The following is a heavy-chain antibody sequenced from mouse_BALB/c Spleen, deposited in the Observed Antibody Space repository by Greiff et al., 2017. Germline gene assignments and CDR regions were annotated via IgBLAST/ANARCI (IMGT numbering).Heavy chain of an antibody. CDR1: GFNIKDYY. J-gene: IGHJ3*01. V-gene: IGHV14-4*02. CDR3: NGGLRSAWFAY. D-gene: IGHD2-4*01. CDR2: IDPENGDT. Sequence: EVQLVESGAELVRSGASVKLSCTASGFNIKDYYMHWVKQRPEQGLEWIGWIDPENGDTEYAPKFQGKATMTADTSSNTAYLQLSSLTSEDTAVYYCNGGLRSAWFAYGGQGTLVTVSA.